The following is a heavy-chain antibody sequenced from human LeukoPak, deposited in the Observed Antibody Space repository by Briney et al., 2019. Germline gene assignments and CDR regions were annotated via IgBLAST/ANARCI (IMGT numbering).Heavy chain of an antibody. CDR2: IIPIFGTA. CDR1: GGTSSSYA. J-gene: IGHJ4*02. D-gene: IGHD3-22*01. CDR3: ARETGTTTYYYDSSGYYLDY. Sequence: ASVKVSCKASGGTSSSYAISWVRQAPGQGLEWMGGIIPIFGTANYAQKFQGRVTITADESTSTAYMELSSLRSEDTAVYYCARETGTTTYYYDSSGYYLDYWGQGTLVTVSS. V-gene: IGHV1-69*13.